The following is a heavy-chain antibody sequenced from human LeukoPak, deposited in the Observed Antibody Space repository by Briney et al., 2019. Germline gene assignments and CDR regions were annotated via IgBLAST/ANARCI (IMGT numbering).Heavy chain of an antibody. J-gene: IGHJ4*02. Sequence: SETLSLTCTVSGGSISGYYWSWIRQPAGKGLEWIGRIYTSGSTNYNPSLKSRVTMSADTSKNQFSLKLSSVTAADTAVYFCARDGVGGAYDHFDYWGQGTLVTVSS. CDR3: ARDGVGGAYDHFDY. CDR1: GGSISGYY. V-gene: IGHV4-4*07. D-gene: IGHD5-12*01. CDR2: IYTSGST.